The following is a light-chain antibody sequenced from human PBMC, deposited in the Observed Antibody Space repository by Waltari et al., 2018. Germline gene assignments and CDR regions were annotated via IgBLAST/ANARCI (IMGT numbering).Light chain of an antibody. CDR2: GTF. Sequence: EIVLTQSPGTLSLSPGEGATLSCRTSQTIRPTYLACYQQKPGQAPTLLIYGTFTRATGIPDRFTGSGSGTDCSLTISSLEPEDCATYYCQQYDISPLTFGGGTKVEIK. CDR1: QTIRPTY. J-gene: IGKJ4*01. V-gene: IGKV3-20*01. CDR3: QQYDISPLT.